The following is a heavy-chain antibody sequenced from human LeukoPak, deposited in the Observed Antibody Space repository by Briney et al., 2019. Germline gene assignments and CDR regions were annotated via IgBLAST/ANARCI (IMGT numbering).Heavy chain of an antibody. CDR1: GGSFSGYY. V-gene: IGHV4-34*01. Sequence: PSETLSLTCAVYGGSFSGYYWSWIRQPPGKGLEWIGEINHSGSTNYNPSLKSRVTISVDTSKNQFSLKPSSVTAADTAVYYCARGLDYYGSGSYLFWGQGTLVTVSS. D-gene: IGHD3-10*01. J-gene: IGHJ4*02. CDR3: ARGLDYYGSGSYLF. CDR2: INHSGST.